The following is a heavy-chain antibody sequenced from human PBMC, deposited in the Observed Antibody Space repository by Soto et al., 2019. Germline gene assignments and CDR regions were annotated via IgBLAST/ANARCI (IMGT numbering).Heavy chain of an antibody. D-gene: IGHD2-2*01. CDR1: GFTVSSNY. J-gene: IGHJ6*02. V-gene: IGHV3-53*01. Sequence: TGGSLRLSCAASGFTVSSNYMSWVRQAPGKGLEWVSVIYSGGSTSYADSVKGRFTISRDNAKNTLYLQMNSLRAEDTAVYYCARALPYCSSTSCYASYYYYGMDVWGQGTTVTVSS. CDR3: ARALPYCSSTSCYASYYYYGMDV. CDR2: IYSGGST.